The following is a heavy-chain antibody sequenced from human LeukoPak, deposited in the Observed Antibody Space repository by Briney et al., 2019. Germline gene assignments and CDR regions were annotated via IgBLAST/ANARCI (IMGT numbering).Heavy chain of an antibody. CDR1: GFTFSNAW. J-gene: IGHJ6*03. V-gene: IGHV3-15*05. CDR3: AKDISSSESYYYMDV. D-gene: IGHD6-19*01. CDR2: IKSKTDGGTT. Sequence: GGSLRLSCAASGFTFSNAWMSWVRQAPGKGLEWVGRIKSKTDGGTTDYAAPVKGRFTISRDDSKNTLYLQMNSLRAEDTALYYCAKDISSSESYYYMDVWGKGTTVTVSS.